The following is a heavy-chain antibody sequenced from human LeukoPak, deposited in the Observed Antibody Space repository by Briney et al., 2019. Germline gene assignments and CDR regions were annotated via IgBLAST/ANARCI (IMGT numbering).Heavy chain of an antibody. CDR1: GDSVSSNSAA. CDR3: ARGPAVLDP. J-gene: IGHJ5*02. D-gene: IGHD2-2*01. CDR2: TYYRSKWFS. V-gene: IGHV6-1*01. Sequence: SQTLSLTCAISGDSVSSNSAAWNWIRQSPSRGLEWLGRTYYRSKWFSSCAVSVKSRIIINPDTSKNRFSLQLNSVTPEDTAVYYCARGPAVLDPWGQGILVTVSS.